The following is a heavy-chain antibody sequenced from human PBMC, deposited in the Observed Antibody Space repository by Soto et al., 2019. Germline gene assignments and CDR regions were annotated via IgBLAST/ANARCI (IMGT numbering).Heavy chain of an antibody. D-gene: IGHD6-6*01. CDR1: GFTFSDYA. V-gene: IGHV3-30*04. J-gene: IGHJ4*02. CDR2: ISYDGRYK. CDR3: ARPTIATRPSPIDY. Sequence: QVQLVESGGGVVQPGTSLRLSCAASGFTFSDYAMHWVRQAPGKGLEWVAVISYDGRYKFYADSVQGRFTISRDASKNTLDLQANSLRPEDTAVYHCARPTIATRPSPIDYWGQGTLVTVSS.